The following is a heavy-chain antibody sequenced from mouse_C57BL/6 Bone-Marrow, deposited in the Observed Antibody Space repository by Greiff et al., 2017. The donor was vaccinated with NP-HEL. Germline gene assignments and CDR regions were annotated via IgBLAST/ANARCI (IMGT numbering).Heavy chain of an antibody. D-gene: IGHD6-1*01. Sequence: EVQGVESGEGLVKPGGSLKLSCAASGFTFSSYAMSWVRQTPEKRLEWVAYISSGGDYTNYADTVKGRFTISRDNASNTLYLQMSSLKSGDTAMYYCTKEASYAMDYWGQGTSVTVSS. V-gene: IGHV5-9-1*02. CDR3: TKEASYAMDY. CDR1: GFTFSSYA. CDR2: ISSGGDYT. J-gene: IGHJ4*01.